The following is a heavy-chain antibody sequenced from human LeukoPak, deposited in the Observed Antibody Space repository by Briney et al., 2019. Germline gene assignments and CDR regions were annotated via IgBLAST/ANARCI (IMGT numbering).Heavy chain of an antibody. CDR1: GFTFSDYA. Sequence: GGSLRLSCAASGFTFSDYAMTWVRQAPGKGLEWVSYISSSGSTMYYADSVKGRFTISRDNAKNSLYLQMNSLRAEDTAVYYCARDLRRLLRYFDWLAPDDAFDIWGQGTMVTVSS. V-gene: IGHV3-48*04. J-gene: IGHJ3*02. CDR2: ISSSGSTM. D-gene: IGHD3-9*01. CDR3: ARDLRRLLRYFDWLAPDDAFDI.